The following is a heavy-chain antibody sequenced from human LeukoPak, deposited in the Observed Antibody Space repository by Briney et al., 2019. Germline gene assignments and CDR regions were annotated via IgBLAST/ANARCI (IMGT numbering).Heavy chain of an antibody. D-gene: IGHD3-10*01. CDR3: TRGPEWFGVNVDY. CDR1: GYIYTSYG. V-gene: IGHV1-18*01. CDR2: ISAYNGNT. Sequence: GASVKVSCKASGYIYTSYGINWVRQAPGQGLEWMGWISAYNGNTKYAQKLQGRVTVTTDTSTSTAHMELRSLRTDDTAVYYCTRGPEWFGVNVDYWGQGTLVTVSS. J-gene: IGHJ4*02.